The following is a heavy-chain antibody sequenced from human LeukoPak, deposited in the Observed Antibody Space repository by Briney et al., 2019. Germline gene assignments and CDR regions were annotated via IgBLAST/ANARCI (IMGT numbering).Heavy chain of an antibody. J-gene: IGHJ4*02. CDR2: INPNSGGT. Sequence: GASVKVSCKASGYTFTGYYMHWVRQAPGQGLEWMGWINPNSGGTNYAQKFQGRVTMTRDTSISTAYMELSRLRSDDTAVYYCARGTGTTGKRSSTSHIDYWSQGTLVTVSS. D-gene: IGHD2-2*01. CDR1: GYTFTGYY. CDR3: ARGTGTTGKRSSTSHIDY. V-gene: IGHV1-2*02.